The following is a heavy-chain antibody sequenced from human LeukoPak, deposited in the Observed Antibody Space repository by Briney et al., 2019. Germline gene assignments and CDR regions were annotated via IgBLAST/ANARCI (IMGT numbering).Heavy chain of an antibody. Sequence: VASVKVSCKASGYTFTGYYMHWVRQAPGQGLEWMGWINPNSGGTNYAQKFQGRVTMTRDTSISTAYMELSRLRSDDTAVYYCARAPLGYYYMDVWGKGTTVTVSS. D-gene: IGHD3-3*01. J-gene: IGHJ6*03. CDR1: GYTFTGYY. CDR3: ARAPLGYYYMDV. V-gene: IGHV1-2*02. CDR2: INPNSGGT.